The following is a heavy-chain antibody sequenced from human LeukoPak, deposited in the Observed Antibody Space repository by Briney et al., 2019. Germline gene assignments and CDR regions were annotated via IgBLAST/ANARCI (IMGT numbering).Heavy chain of an antibody. Sequence: KSSETLSLTCAVYGGSFSGYYWSWIRQPPGKGLEWIGEINHSGSTNYNPSHKSRVTISVDTPKNQFSLKLSSVTAADTAVYYCATRTYYYDSSGYYYFDYWGQGTLVTVSS. CDR1: GGSFSGYY. J-gene: IGHJ4*02. CDR2: INHSGST. CDR3: ATRTYYYDSSGYYYFDY. V-gene: IGHV4-34*01. D-gene: IGHD3-22*01.